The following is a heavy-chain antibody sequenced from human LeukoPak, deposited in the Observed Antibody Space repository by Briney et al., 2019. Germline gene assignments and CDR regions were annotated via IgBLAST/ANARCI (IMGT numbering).Heavy chain of an antibody. CDR1: GFTFSSYA. CDR2: ISGSGGST. J-gene: IGHJ5*02. CDR3: AKASTYYDILTGGSYNWFDP. V-gene: IGHV3-23*01. Sequence: GGSLRLSCAASGFTFSSYAMSWVRQAPGKGLEWVSAISGSGGSTYYADSVKGRFTISSDNSKNTLYLQMNSLRAEDTAVYYCAKASTYYDILTGGSYNWFDPWGQGTLVTVSS. D-gene: IGHD3-9*01.